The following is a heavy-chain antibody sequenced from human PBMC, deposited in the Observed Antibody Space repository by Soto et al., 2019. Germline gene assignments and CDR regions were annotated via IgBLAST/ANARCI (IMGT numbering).Heavy chain of an antibody. CDR3: AKEDSGFSGYMDV. CDR2: ITWHSVGM. Sequence: EVQLVESGGGLVQPGRSLRLSCIASGFNFNDHGMHWVRQAPGKGLEWVSGITWHSVGMGYADSVKGRFTISRDNAKNSLYLQMNSLRVEDTALYYCAKEDSGFSGYMDVWGKWTTVTVSS. D-gene: IGHD3-10*01. CDR1: GFNFNDHG. J-gene: IGHJ6*03. V-gene: IGHV3-9*01.